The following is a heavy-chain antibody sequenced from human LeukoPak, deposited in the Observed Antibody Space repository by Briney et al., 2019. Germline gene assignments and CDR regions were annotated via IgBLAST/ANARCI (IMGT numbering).Heavy chain of an antibody. Sequence: GRSLRLSCAASGFTFSSYAMHWVRQAPGKGLEWVAVISYDGSNKYYADSVKGRFTISRDNSKNTLYLQMNSLRAEDTAVYYCAREADGDFDYWGQGTLVTVSS. V-gene: IGHV3-30-3*01. CDR3: AREADGDFDY. CDR2: ISYDGSNK. D-gene: IGHD4-17*01. CDR1: GFTFSSYA. J-gene: IGHJ4*02.